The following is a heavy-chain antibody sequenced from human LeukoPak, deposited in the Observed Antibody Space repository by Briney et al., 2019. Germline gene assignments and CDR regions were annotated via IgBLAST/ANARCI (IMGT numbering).Heavy chain of an antibody. D-gene: IGHD2-21*01. Sequence: GGSLRLSCAASGFTSSSYSMNWVRQAPGKGLEWVSSISSSSSYIYYADSVKGRFTISRDNAKNSLYLQMNSLRAEDTAVYYCARGHIVVVIATDDAFDIWGQGTMVTVSS. J-gene: IGHJ3*02. CDR1: GFTSSSYS. CDR3: ARGHIVVVIATDDAFDI. CDR2: ISSSSSYI. V-gene: IGHV3-21*01.